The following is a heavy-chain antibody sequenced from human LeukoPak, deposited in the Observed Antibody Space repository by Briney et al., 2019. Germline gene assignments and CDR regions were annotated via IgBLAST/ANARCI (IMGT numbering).Heavy chain of an antibody. CDR1: GYTFTSYY. J-gene: IGHJ4*02. D-gene: IGHD3-22*01. CDR3: ARDQGYYYDSSGLFDY. Sequence: GASVKVSCKASGYTFTSYYMHWVRQAPGQGLEWMGRIIPIFGTANYAQKFQGRVTITTDESTSTAYMELSSLRSEDTAVYYCARDQGYYYDSSGLFDYWGQGTLVTVSS. CDR2: IIPIFGTA. V-gene: IGHV1-69*05.